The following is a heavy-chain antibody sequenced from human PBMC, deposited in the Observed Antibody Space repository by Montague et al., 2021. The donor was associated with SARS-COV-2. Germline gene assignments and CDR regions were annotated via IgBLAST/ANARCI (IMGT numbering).Heavy chain of an antibody. CDR3: ASHRRYDVVTYYPDF. J-gene: IGHJ4*02. V-gene: IGHV4-39*01. D-gene: IGHD3-9*01. CDR1: GDSINSDHYF. Sequence: SETLSLTCSVSGDSINSDHYFWGWLRQPPGKRLDWIGVISNGGSTFYNPSLKSRVTISVHTSRNQLSLNVKSVTAADTAVYYCASHRRYDVVTYYPDFWGQGILVTVSS. CDR2: ISNGGST.